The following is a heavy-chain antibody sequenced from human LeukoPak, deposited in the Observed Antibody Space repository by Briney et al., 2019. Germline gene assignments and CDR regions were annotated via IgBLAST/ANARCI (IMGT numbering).Heavy chain of an antibody. CDR1: GYTFTGYY. D-gene: IGHD6-6*01. CDR3: ARTAYPSSSWFDP. CDR2: IHPNSGGT. J-gene: IGHJ5*02. Sequence: ASVKVSCKASGYTFTGYYIHWMRRAPGQGLEWMGWIHPNSGGTKFAQSFQGRVTLTRDTSITTASMELGSLISNDTAVYFCARTAYPSSSWFDPWGQGTQVTVSS. V-gene: IGHV1-2*02.